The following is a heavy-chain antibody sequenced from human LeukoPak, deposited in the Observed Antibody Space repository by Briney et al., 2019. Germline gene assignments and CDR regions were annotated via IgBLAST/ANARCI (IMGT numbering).Heavy chain of an antibody. CDR1: GCYIGSYY. CDR2: IYTSENT. J-gene: IGHJ6*03. D-gene: IGHD4-17*01. V-gene: IGHV4-4*07. Sequence: SETLSLTCTVSGCYIGSYYWSWLRQPAGKGLEWIGRIYTSENTDYNPSLKSRVTMSVDMSTSQFSLRLTSVTAADTAVYYCAREGDYGDYSKSFYYMDVWGKGTTVTVSS. CDR3: AREGDYGDYSKSFYYMDV.